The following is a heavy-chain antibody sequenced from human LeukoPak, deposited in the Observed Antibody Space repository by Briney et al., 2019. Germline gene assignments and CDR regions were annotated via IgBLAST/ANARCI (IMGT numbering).Heavy chain of an antibody. V-gene: IGHV1-69*05. J-gene: IGHJ3*02. CDR3: ARDQSSSGHAFDI. CDR2: IIPIFGTA. D-gene: IGHD3-22*01. CDR1: GGTFSSYA. Sequence: SVKVSCKASGGTFSSYAISWVRQAPGQGLEWMGGIIPIFGTANYAQKFQGRVTITTDESTSTAYMELSSLRSEDTGVYYCARDQSSSGHAFDIWGQGTMVTVSS.